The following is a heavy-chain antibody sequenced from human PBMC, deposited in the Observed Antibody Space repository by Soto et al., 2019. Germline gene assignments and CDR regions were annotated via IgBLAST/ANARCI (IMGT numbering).Heavy chain of an antibody. CDR3: ARHPVPPTYSGSYFDW. J-gene: IGHJ4*02. CDR2: IYHSGHS. CDR1: GDSFSFSSYY. D-gene: IGHD5-12*01. V-gene: IGHV4-39*01. Sequence: QLQLRESGPGLVKPSETLSLICTVSGDSFSFSSYYWAWIRQPPGRGLEWIGNIYHSGHSYSNLSLKSRVTMSVDTSKNQVSLKLSSVSAADTAVYYCARHPVPPTYSGSYFDWWGQGTLVTVSS.